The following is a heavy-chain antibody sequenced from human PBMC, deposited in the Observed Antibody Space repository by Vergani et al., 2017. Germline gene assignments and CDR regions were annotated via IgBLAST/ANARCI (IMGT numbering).Heavy chain of an antibody. CDR3: AGDTHSWQRADR. CDR2: IYTSGST. CDR1: GVSISSPSYY. V-gene: IGHV4-61*02. D-gene: IGHD6-13*01. J-gene: IGHJ5*02. Sequence: QVQLQESGPGLVKPSQTLSLTCTVSGVSISSPSYYWSWIRQPAGKGLEWIGRIYTSGSTNYNPSLKSRVTMSADTSKNQFSLKLTSVTAADSAIYYCAGDTHSWQRADRWGQGLLVSVSS.